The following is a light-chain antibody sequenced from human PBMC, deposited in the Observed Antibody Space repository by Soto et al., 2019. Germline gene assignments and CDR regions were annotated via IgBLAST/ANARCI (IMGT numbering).Light chain of an antibody. CDR2: DVN. J-gene: IGLJ1*01. Sequence: QSALTQPPSASGSPGQSVTISCTGTSSDVGGYNYVSWYQQHPGKAPKVLIYDVNKRPSGVPDRFSGSKSGNTASLTVSGLQAEDEADYYCSSHAGSNSPFVFGTGTKGTVL. V-gene: IGLV2-8*01. CDR3: SSHAGSNSPFV. CDR1: SSDVGGYNY.